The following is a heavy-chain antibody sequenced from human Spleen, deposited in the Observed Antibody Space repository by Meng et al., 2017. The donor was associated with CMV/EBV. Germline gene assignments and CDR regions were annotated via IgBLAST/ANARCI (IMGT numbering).Heavy chain of an antibody. D-gene: IGHD3-10*01. CDR2: IYYSGST. Sequence: GSLRLSCTVSGGSISSGAYYWSWIRQPPGKGLEWIGYIYYSGSTNYNPSLKSRVTISVDTSKNQFSLKLSSVTAADTAVYYCARVPMVRGVIMDYYYYYGMDVWGQGTTVTVSS. CDR1: GGSISSGAYY. CDR3: ARVPMVRGVIMDYYYYYGMDV. J-gene: IGHJ6*02. V-gene: IGHV4-61*08.